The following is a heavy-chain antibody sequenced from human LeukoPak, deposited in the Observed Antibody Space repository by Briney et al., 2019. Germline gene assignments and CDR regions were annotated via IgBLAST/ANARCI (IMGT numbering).Heavy chain of an antibody. J-gene: IGHJ4*02. CDR2: ISYDGSNK. V-gene: IGHV3-30*18. D-gene: IGHD3-9*01. CDR3: AKPSSTFDWLLWLDY. Sequence: GGSLRLSCAASGFTFSSYGMHGVRQAPGKGLEWVAVISYDGSNKYYGDSVKGRFTISRDNSKNTLYLQTNSLRAEDTAVYYCAKPSSTFDWLLWLDYWGQGTLVTVSS. CDR1: GFTFSSYG.